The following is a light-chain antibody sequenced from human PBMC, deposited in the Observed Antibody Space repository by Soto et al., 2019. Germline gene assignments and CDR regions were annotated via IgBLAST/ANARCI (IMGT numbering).Light chain of an antibody. Sequence: EIVMTQSPATLSVSPGERATLSCRASQGVSSNLAWYQQKPGQAPRLLIYGASTRATGIPARFSGSGSGTEFTLTISNLQSEDFAVYYCQQYNNWPPLTFGGGTKVEIK. V-gene: IGKV3-15*01. J-gene: IGKJ4*01. CDR2: GAS. CDR3: QQYNNWPPLT. CDR1: QGVSSN.